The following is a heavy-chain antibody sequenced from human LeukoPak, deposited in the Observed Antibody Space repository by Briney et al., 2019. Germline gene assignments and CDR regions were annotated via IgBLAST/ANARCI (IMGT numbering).Heavy chain of an antibody. CDR3: AKDGGGRWYFDY. Sequence: GGSLRLSCAASGFTFSSYGMHWVRQAPGKGLEWVAVISYDGSNKYYADSVEGRFTISRDNSKNTLYLQMNSLRAEDTAVYYCAKDGGGRWYFDYWGQGTLVTVSS. J-gene: IGHJ4*02. CDR2: ISYDGSNK. V-gene: IGHV3-30*18. CDR1: GFTFSSYG. D-gene: IGHD4-23*01.